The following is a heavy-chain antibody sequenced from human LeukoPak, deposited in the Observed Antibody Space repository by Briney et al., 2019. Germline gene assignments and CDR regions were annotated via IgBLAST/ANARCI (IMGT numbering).Heavy chain of an antibody. CDR1: GFRFRDYW. J-gene: IGHJ4*02. Sequence: GGSLRLSCAASGFRFRDYWMDWLRQAPGMGLEWVASIKPDGSQRDYVDSVKGRFTTSRDNAQNSLYLQMNSLRVEDTAVYYCARDDASSSFTYWGQGALVTVSS. CDR2: IKPDGSQR. CDR3: ARDDASSSFTY. V-gene: IGHV3-7*01. D-gene: IGHD3-16*01.